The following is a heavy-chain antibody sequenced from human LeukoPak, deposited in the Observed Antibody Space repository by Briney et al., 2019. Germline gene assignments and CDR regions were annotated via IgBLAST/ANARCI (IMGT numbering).Heavy chain of an antibody. D-gene: IGHD2-21*02. CDR2: TSYSGST. V-gene: IGHV4-59*01. Sequence: KSSETLSLTCTVTGGSTSIYYWSWIRQPPGKGLECIGYTSYSGSTDYSPSLKSRVTISLDTSKNQFSLRLTSVTAADTAVYYCARTARVFDYWGQGILVTVSS. CDR1: GGSTSIYY. J-gene: IGHJ4*02. CDR3: ARTARVFDY.